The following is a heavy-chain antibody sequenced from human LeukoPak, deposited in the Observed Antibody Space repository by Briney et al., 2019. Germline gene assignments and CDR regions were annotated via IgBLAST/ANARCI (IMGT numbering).Heavy chain of an antibody. CDR2: LRQDGSEK. D-gene: IGHD5-12*01. V-gene: IGHV3-7*04. CDR1: GFTFSSYW. Sequence: PGGSLRLSCAASGFTFSSYWMSWVCQAPGKGLEWVANLRQDGSEKYYVDSVKGRFTISRDNAKNSLYLQMNSLRAEDTAVYYCARGDIVTTSNIDYWGQGTLVTVSS. CDR3: ARGDIVTTSNIDY. J-gene: IGHJ4*02.